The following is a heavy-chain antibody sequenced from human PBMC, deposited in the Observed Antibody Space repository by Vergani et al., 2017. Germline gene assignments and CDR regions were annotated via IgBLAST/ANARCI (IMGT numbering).Heavy chain of an antibody. D-gene: IGHD4-11*01. Sequence: VQLLESGGGLVQPGGSLRLTCAASEFTFSNYAMNWVRPAPGKGLEWVAMISYDVVRRHYGDFAKGRFTISRDSSKTVYLQRNSLRVEDTALYFCAKDLSYSTARPHFDSRGQGTLVTVSS. V-gene: IGHV3-30*18. CDR1: EFTFSNYA. CDR3: AKDLSYSTARPHFDS. J-gene: IGHJ4*02. CDR2: ISYDVVRR.